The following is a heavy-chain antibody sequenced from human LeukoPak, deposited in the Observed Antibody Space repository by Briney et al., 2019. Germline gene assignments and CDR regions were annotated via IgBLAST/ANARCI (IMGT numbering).Heavy chain of an antibody. CDR1: GFTFSSYG. Sequence: GGSLRLSCAASGFTFSSYGMHWVRQAPGKGLEWVAFIRYDGSNKYYADSVKGRFTISRDNSKNTLYLQMNSLRAEDTAVYYCAKDRMYYDFWSGYSVDAFDIWGQGTMVTVS. J-gene: IGHJ3*02. V-gene: IGHV3-30*02. CDR3: AKDRMYYDFWSGYSVDAFDI. CDR2: IRYDGSNK. D-gene: IGHD3-3*01.